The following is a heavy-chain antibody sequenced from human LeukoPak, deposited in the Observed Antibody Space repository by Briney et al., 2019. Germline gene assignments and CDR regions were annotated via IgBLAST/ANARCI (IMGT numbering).Heavy chain of an antibody. CDR3: ARLLRNIAAAVYYFDY. Sequence: GESLKISCKGSRYNFTSYWIGWVRQMPGKGLEWMGIVYPGDSDTRYSPSFQGQVTISADKSISTAYLQWSSLKASDTAMYYCARLLRNIAAAVYYFDYWGQGTLVTVSS. J-gene: IGHJ4*02. V-gene: IGHV5-51*01. CDR1: RYNFTSYW. D-gene: IGHD6-13*01. CDR2: VYPGDSDT.